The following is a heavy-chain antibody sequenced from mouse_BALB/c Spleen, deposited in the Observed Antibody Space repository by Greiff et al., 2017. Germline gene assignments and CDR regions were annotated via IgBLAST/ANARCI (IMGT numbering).Heavy chain of an antibody. J-gene: IGHJ2*01. Sequence: EVMLVESGGGLVKPGGSLKLSCAASGFTFSSYTMSWVRQTPEKRLEWVATISSGGSYTYYPDSVKGRFTISRDNAKNTLYLQMSSLKSEDTAMYYCTRERDGYYFDYWGQGTTLTVSS. D-gene: IGHD3-3*01. CDR2: ISSGGSYT. CDR3: TRERDGYYFDY. CDR1: GFTFSSYT. V-gene: IGHV5-6-4*01.